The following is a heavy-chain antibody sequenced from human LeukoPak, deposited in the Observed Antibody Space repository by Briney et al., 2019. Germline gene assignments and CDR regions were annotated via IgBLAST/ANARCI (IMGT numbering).Heavy chain of an antibody. Sequence: SETLSLTCAVYGGSFSGYYWSWIRQPPGKGLEWIGEINHSGSTNYNPSLKSRVTISVDTSKNQFSLKLSSVTAADTAVYYCARRPWSLDYWGQGTLVTVSS. V-gene: IGHV4-34*01. CDR1: GGSFSGYY. J-gene: IGHJ4*02. D-gene: IGHD1-1*01. CDR2: INHSGST. CDR3: ARRPWSLDY.